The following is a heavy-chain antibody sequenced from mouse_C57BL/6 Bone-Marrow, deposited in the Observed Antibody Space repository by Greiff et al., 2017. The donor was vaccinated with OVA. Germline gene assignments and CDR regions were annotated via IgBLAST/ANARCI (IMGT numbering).Heavy chain of an antibody. CDR3: ARSTSVYYYGRGGYYFDY. CDR2: INPYNGGT. J-gene: IGHJ2*01. D-gene: IGHD1-1*01. V-gene: IGHV1-19*01. CDR1: GYTFTDYY. Sequence: VQLQQSGPVLVKPGASVKMSCKASGYTFTDYYMNWVKQSHGKSLEWIGVINPYNGGTSYNQKFKGKATLTVDKSSSTAYMELNSLTSEDSAVYYCARSTSVYYYGRGGYYFDYWGQGTTLTVSS.